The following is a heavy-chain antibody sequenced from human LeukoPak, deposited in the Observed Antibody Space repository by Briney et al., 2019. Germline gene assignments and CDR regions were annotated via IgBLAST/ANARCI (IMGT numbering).Heavy chain of an antibody. Sequence: PAETLSLSCAASGFTFSSYAMSWVRQAPGKGLEWVSAISGSGGSRYYADSVTGRCTSSGDKSKHSLYLQMSSLRAEDTAVHYCPKDARIDHYDTWGGYFLDYGMAGGGQGSTVTVSS. CDR1: GFTFSSYA. D-gene: IGHD3-3*01. V-gene: IGHV3-23*01. CDR2: ISGSGGSR. J-gene: IGHJ6*02. CDR3: PKDARIDHYDTWGGYFLDYGMAG.